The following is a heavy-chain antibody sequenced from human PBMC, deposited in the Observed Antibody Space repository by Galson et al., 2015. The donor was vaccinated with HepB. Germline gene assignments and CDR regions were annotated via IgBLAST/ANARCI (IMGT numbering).Heavy chain of an antibody. V-gene: IGHV3-23*01. CDR3: ANAPDQDSSGPRGDY. Sequence: SLRLSCAASGFTFSSYAMSWVRQAPGKGLEWVSAISGSGGSTYYADSVKGRFTISRDNSKNTLYLQMNSLRAEDTAVYYCANAPDQDSSGPRGDYWGQGTLVTVSS. CDR1: GFTFSSYA. CDR2: ISGSGGST. D-gene: IGHD3-22*01. J-gene: IGHJ4*02.